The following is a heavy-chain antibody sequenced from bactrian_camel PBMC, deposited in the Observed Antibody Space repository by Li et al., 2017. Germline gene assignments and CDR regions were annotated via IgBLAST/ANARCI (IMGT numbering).Heavy chain of an antibody. CDR2: FNHNGEP. CDR3: AADTVCESVVMGRATY. Sequence: HVQLVESGGGSVQAGGSLRLSCQASGPAYGYNCMGWFRQVPGDEREGVAFFNHNGEPIYADSVKGRFTISKDKAKSTSYLQMGNLKAEDTAMYYCAADTVCESVVMGRATYWGQGTQVTVS. D-gene: IGHD2*01. V-gene: IGHV3S63*01. CDR1: GPAYGYNC. J-gene: IGHJ4*01.